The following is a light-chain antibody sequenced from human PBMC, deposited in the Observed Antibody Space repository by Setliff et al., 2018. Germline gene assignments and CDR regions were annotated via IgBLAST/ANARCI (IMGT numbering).Light chain of an antibody. Sequence: QSALAQPPSTSGTPGQRVTISCSGSSSNIGSNNVYWYQQLPGTAPILLSYTNDQRPSGVPDRFSGSKSGTSASLAISGLRSEDEADYYCAAWDDTLSGHYVFGIGTKVTVL. CDR3: AAWDDTLSGHYV. CDR2: TND. J-gene: IGLJ1*01. V-gene: IGLV1-47*01. CDR1: SSNIGSNN.